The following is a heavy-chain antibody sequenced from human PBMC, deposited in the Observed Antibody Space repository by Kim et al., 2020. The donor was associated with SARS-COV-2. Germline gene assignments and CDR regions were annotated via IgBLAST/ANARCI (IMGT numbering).Heavy chain of an antibody. CDR3: ARDNWGIGCTYFDFMYV. CDR2: INWNGVTT. Sequence: GGSLRLSCVASGFTFDDYGMSWVRQTPGKGLEWVSGINWNGVTTAYADSVKGRFTISRDNAKNSLYLQMNSLRGEDTAVYYCARDNWGIGCTYFDFMYV. CDR1: GFTFDDYG. V-gene: IGHV3-20*04. D-gene: IGHD7-27*01. J-gene: IGHJ6*03.